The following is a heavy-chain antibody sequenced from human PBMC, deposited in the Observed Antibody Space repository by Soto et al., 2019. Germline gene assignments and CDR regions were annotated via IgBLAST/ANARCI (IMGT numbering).Heavy chain of an antibody. Sequence: QVQLVESGGGVVQPGRSLRLSCAASGFTFSSYGMHWVRQAPGKGLEWVAVIWYDGSNKYYADSVKGRFTISRDNSKNTLYLQMNSLRAEDTAVYYCAREPPGGEGFDYWGQGTLVTVSS. CDR2: IWYDGSNK. J-gene: IGHJ4*02. CDR1: GFTFSSYG. D-gene: IGHD3-10*01. V-gene: IGHV3-33*01. CDR3: AREPPGGEGFDY.